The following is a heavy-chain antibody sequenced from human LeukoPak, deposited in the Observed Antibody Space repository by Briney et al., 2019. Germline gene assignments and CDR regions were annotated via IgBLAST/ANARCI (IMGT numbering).Heavy chain of an antibody. Sequence: SCAAXXFTXXSXAMSWVRQAPGKGLEWVSSISGSGGSTYYADSVKGRFTISRENSKKRVYMQMNSLRAEDTAVYYCAKDLAFGVAHWGQGTLVTVSS. CDR2: ISGSGGST. CDR1: XFTXXSXA. J-gene: IGHJ4*02. CDR3: AKDLAFGVAH. D-gene: IGHD2-15*01. V-gene: IGHV3-23*01.